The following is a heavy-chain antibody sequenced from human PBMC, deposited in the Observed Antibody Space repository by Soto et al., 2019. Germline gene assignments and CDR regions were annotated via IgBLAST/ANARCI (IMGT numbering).Heavy chain of an antibody. CDR2: IYYSGST. CDR1: GGSINSSSYF. J-gene: IGHJ5*02. CDR3: ARHYSSGSRNWFDP. D-gene: IGHD6-19*01. V-gene: IGHV4-39*01. Sequence: SETLSLTCSVSGGSINSSSYFWGWVRQPPGKGLEWVGSIYYSGSTYYNPSLRSRVTISVDTSKNQFSLKLSSVTAADTAVFYCARHYSSGSRNWFDPWGQGTLVTVSS.